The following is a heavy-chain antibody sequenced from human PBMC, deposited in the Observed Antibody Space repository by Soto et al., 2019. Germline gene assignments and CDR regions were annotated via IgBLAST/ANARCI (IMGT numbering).Heavy chain of an antibody. D-gene: IGHD5-12*01. V-gene: IGHV3-30-3*01. Sequence: PGGSLRLSCAASGFTFSSYAMHWVRQAPGKGLEWVAVISYDGSNKYYADSVKGRFTISRDNSKNTLYLQMNSLRAEDTAVYYCARNEIVATGGFEYWGQGTLVTVSS. CDR1: GFTFSSYA. CDR2: ISYDGSNK. CDR3: ARNEIVATGGFEY. J-gene: IGHJ4*02.